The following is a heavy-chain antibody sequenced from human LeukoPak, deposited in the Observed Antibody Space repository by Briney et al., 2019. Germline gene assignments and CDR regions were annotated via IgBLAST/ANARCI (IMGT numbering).Heavy chain of an antibody. CDR3: AREGYTRAAHYYYYHMDV. CDR2: IYRSGST. V-gene: IGHV4-4*07. D-gene: IGHD1-1*01. Sequence: PSETLTLTCTASGGSIRSYYWSWIRQPAGKGLEWIGRIYRSGSTNYNASLKNRVTISVDTSKNQFSLKLSYVTAADTTVYYCAREGYTRAAHYYYYHMDVWRKGTTVTVS. J-gene: IGHJ6*03. CDR1: GGSIRSYY.